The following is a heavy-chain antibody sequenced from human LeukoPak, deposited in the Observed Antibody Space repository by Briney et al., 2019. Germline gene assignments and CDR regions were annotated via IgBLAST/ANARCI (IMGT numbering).Heavy chain of an antibody. D-gene: IGHD5-24*01. J-gene: IGHJ4*02. V-gene: IGHV4-39*01. CDR2: IYYSGST. CDR1: GGSISSSSYY. CDR3: ARRDRDGYIIFDY. Sequence: TSETLSLTRTVSGGSISSSSYYWGWIRQPPGKVLEWIGSIYYSGSTYYNPSLKSRVTISVDTSKNQFSLKLSSVTAADTAVYYCARRDRDGYIIFDYWGQGTLVTVSS.